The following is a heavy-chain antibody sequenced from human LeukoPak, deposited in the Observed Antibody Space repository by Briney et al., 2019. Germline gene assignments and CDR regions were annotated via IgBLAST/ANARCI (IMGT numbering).Heavy chain of an antibody. D-gene: IGHD2-15*01. V-gene: IGHV1-2*02. Sequence: APVQVSCKASGYTFTGYYLHWVRQAPGQGLDWIGWINANSGGTDYAQQFQGRVTLTRDTSISTAYMELSRLTSNDTAVYYCARAFFNSGFDYWGRGALVTVSS. CDR1: GYTFTGYY. J-gene: IGHJ4*02. CDR3: ARAFFNSGFDY. CDR2: INANSGGT.